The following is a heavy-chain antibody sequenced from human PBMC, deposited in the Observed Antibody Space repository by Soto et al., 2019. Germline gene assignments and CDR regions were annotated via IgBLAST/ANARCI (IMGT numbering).Heavy chain of an antibody. Sequence: SETLSLTCTVSGGSISSYYWSWIRQPPGKGLEWLGYIYYSGSTNYNPSLKSRVTISVDTSKNQFSLKLSSVTAADTAVYYCARHEIGAAIEYYFDYWGQGTLVTVSS. CDR1: GGSISSYY. J-gene: IGHJ4*02. D-gene: IGHD2-2*01. CDR3: ARHEIGAAIEYYFDY. CDR2: IYYSGST. V-gene: IGHV4-59*08.